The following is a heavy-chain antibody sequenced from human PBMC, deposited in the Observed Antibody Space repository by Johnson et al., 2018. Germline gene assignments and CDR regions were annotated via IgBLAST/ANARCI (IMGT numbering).Heavy chain of an antibody. CDR1: GFTFDTYA. D-gene: IGHD2-2*01. CDR2: ISWKSDST. CDR3: AKARAEWGTTGCSWGYFGMEV. J-gene: IGHJ6*02. V-gene: IGHV3-9*01. Sequence: VQLVESGGGLVQPGRSLRLSCAASGFTFDTYAMHWVRQTPGKGLEWVSGISWKSDSTRYADSVKGRFTIATDNAKSSLFLQMNSLRVEDTALYYCAKARAEWGTTGCSWGYFGMEVWGRGTTVTVSS.